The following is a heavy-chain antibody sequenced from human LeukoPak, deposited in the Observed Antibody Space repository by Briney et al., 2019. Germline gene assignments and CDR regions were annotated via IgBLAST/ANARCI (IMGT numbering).Heavy chain of an antibody. CDR3: AKARAGYGNSWLDP. J-gene: IGHJ5*02. D-gene: IGHD5-18*01. V-gene: IGHV3-33*03. Sequence: GGSLRLSCAASVFRFSSYAMNWVRQAPGKGREGVAVIWHDASKKHYGESVKGRFTISRDNSKNMVYLQMDSLRVEDTAVYYWAKARAGYGNSWLDPWGQGSLVVVSS. CDR2: IWHDASKK. CDR1: VFRFSSYA.